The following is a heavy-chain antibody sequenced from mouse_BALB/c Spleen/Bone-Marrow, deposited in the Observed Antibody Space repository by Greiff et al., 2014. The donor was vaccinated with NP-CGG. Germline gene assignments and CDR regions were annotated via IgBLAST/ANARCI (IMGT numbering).Heavy chain of an antibody. CDR3: ARHERGYPYAIDY. J-gene: IGHJ4*01. V-gene: IGHV2-6-2*01. CDR1: GFSFNSYG. D-gene: IGHD2-2*01. CDR2: IWSDGSS. Sequence: QVQLQQSGPDLVAPSQSLSITCTVSGFSFNSYGVHWVRQPPGKGLEWLGVIWSDGSSTYYSALKYSLCTSKDNSKSQLFLKMNDPQTDDTAMYYCARHERGYPYAIDYWGQGTSVTVSS.